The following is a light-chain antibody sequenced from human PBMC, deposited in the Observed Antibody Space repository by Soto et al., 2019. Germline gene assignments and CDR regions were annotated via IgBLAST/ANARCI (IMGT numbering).Light chain of an antibody. Sequence: DIVMTQSPDSLAVSLGERATINCKSSQSVLYSSNNKNYLAWYQQKPGQPPKLLISWASTRESGVPDRFSGSGSATDFTLTTSSLQAEDVAVYYCQQYYSTPLTFGGGTKVEIK. CDR1: QSVLYSSNNKNY. CDR3: QQYYSTPLT. V-gene: IGKV4-1*01. J-gene: IGKJ4*01. CDR2: WAS.